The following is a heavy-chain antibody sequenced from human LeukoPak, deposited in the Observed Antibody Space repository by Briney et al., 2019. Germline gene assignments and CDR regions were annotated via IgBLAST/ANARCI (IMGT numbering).Heavy chain of an antibody. J-gene: IGHJ4*02. V-gene: IGHV1-69*04. CDR2: IIPILGIA. CDR1: GGTFSSYA. CDR3: ARGDYYYGSGSYDLTYYFDY. D-gene: IGHD3-10*01. Sequence: GASVKVSCKASGGTFSSYAISWVRQAPGQGLEWMGRIIPILGIANYAQKFQGRVTITADKSTSTAYMELSSLRSEDTAVYYCARGDYYYGSGSYDLTYYFDYWGQGTLVTVSS.